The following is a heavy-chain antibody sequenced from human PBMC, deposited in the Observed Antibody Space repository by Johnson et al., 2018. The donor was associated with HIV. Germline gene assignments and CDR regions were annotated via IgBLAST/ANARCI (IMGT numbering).Heavy chain of an antibody. CDR1: GLSFSNHA. CDR2: LLHDANGQ. J-gene: IGHJ3*02. CDR3: AKEDEWLRLGSAFDI. Sequence: VQLVESGGGVVQPGRSLRLSCVVSGLSFSNHAIYWVRQAPGKGLRWVPILLHDANGQHYADSVKGRFAISRGYSKNTLYLQMNSLRAEDTAVYYCAKEDEWLRLGSAFDIWGHGTMVTVSS. D-gene: IGHD5-12*01. V-gene: IGHV3-30*09.